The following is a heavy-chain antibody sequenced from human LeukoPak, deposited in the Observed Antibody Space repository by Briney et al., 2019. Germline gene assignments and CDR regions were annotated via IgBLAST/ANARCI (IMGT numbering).Heavy chain of an antibody. CDR1: GGSFSGYY. J-gene: IGHJ4*02. CDR2: INHSGST. Sequence: PSETLSLTCAVYGGSFSGYYWSWIRQPPGKGLEWIGEINHSGSTNYNPSLKSRVTISVDTSKNQFSLKLSSVTAADTAVYYCARTDQRGRPVDYWGQGTLVTVSS. CDR3: ARTDQRGRPVDY. D-gene: IGHD2-2*01. V-gene: IGHV4-34*01.